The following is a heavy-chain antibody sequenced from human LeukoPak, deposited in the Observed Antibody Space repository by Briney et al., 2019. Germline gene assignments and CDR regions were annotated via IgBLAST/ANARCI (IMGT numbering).Heavy chain of an antibody. Sequence: PSATLSLTCTVSAASVHSAYWSWIRQPPGKGLESIGSMFASGTINSTPSLESRVIMSVDASKNPFSLRLSSVAAADTSACYSARAMHDLQLLLGFVPWGQGALVTVSS. CDR2: MFASGTI. CDR3: ARAMHDLQLLLGFVP. J-gene: IGHJ5*02. D-gene: IGHD6-19*01. CDR1: AASVHSAY. V-gene: IGHV4-59*02.